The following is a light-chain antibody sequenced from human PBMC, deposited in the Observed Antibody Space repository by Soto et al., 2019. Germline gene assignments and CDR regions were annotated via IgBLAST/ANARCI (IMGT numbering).Light chain of an antibody. CDR3: QQYGGSVPWT. J-gene: IGKJ1*01. CDR2: GAS. Sequence: EIVLKNSPGTVSLSTGERATLSCRASQSVNSSYLAWYQQKPGQAPRLLIYGASSRATGIPDRFTGSGSGTDFTLTITRLEPEDFAVYYCQQYGGSVPWTSGQGGKADIK. V-gene: IGKV3-20*01. CDR1: QSVNSSY.